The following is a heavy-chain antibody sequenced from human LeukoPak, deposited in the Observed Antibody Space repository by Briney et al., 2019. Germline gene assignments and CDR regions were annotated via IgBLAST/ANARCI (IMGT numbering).Heavy chain of an antibody. D-gene: IGHD2-2*02. CDR2: INPNSGGT. Sequence: ASVKVSCKASGYTFTSYDINWVRQATGQGLEWMGWINPNSGGTNYAQKFQGRVTMTRDTSISTAYMELSRLRSDDTAVYYCARGRAHCSSTSCYKGYYYYMDVWGKGTTVTVSS. CDR1: GYTFTSYD. J-gene: IGHJ6*03. CDR3: ARGRAHCSSTSCYKGYYYYMDV. V-gene: IGHV1-2*02.